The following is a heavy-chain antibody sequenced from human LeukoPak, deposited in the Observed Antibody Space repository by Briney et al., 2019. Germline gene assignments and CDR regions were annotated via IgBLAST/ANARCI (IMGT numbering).Heavy chain of an antibody. Sequence: GGSLRLSCAASGFTFSVYWRSGGRQAPGGGGGGGGNIKQEGREKYYVESVKGRFTISRENAKNSLYLRMNSLRAEDPAVYYCARVLNRVLLWFGELARRDWFDPWGQGTLVTVSS. CDR2: IKQEGREK. D-gene: IGHD3-10*01. CDR1: GFTFSVYW. CDR3: ARVLNRVLLWFGELARRDWFDP. V-gene: IGHV3-7*03. J-gene: IGHJ5*02.